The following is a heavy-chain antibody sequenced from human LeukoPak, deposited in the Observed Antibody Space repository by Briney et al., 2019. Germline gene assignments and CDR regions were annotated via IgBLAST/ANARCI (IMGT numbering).Heavy chain of an antibody. D-gene: IGHD5-12*01. J-gene: IGHJ4*02. V-gene: IGHV3-9*01. CDR3: AKSEYSGSIDSYFDY. Sequence: QPGGSLRLSCAASGFTFADYAMHWVRQAPGKGLEWVSGISWNSGSIGYADSVKGRFTISRDNAKNSLYLQMNSLRPEDTALYYCAKSEYSGSIDSYFDYWGQGTLVTVSS. CDR1: GFTFADYA. CDR2: ISWNSGSI.